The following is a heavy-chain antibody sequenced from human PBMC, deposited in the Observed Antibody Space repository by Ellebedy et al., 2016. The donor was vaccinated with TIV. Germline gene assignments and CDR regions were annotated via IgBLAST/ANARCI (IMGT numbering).Heavy chain of an antibody. CDR1: GFSFSGSA. Sequence: GESLKISCAASGFSFSGSAMHWVRQASGKGLEWVGRITNKANNYATAYDASVKGRFTISRDYSKNTAYLQMDSLKTEDTAVYYCTRLGGTGIAVTGTNLNWFDPWGQGTLVIVSS. V-gene: IGHV3-73*01. CDR2: ITNKANNYAT. J-gene: IGHJ5*02. D-gene: IGHD6-19*01. CDR3: TRLGGTGIAVTGTNLNWFDP.